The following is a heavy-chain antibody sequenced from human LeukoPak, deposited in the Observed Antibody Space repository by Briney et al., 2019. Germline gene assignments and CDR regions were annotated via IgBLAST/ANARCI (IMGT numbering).Heavy chain of an antibody. V-gene: IGHV3-64*01. CDR1: GFTFSNHA. D-gene: IGHD3-9*01. Sequence: GVSLRLSCAASGFTFSNHAMLWVPQAPGKGLEYVSAISGSGGSTYYANSVKGRFTISRDNCKNTVYLQMGSLRPEDMAVYYCARAGVVRYGAWLINYYMDVWGKGTTVTVSS. CDR2: ISGSGGST. CDR3: ARAGVVRYGAWLINYYMDV. J-gene: IGHJ6*03.